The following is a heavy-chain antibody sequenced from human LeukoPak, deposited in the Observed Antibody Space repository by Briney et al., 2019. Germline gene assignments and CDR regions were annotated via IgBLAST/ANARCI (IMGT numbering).Heavy chain of an antibody. CDR2: IIPILGIA. J-gene: IGHJ6*02. CDR3: ASNPYHSGYSGRENYYGMDV. Sequence: ASVKVSCKASGGTFSSYAISRVRQAPGQGLEWMGRIIPILGIANYAQKFQGRVTITVDKSTSTTYMDLSSLRSEDTAVYYCASNPYHSGYSGRENYYGMDVWGQGTTVTVSS. D-gene: IGHD3-22*01. V-gene: IGHV1-69*04. CDR1: GGTFSSYA.